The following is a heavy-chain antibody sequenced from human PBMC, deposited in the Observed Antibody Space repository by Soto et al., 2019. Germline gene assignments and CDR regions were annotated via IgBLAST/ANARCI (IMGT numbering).Heavy chain of an antibody. CDR3: GRGPREMGSAPKLLEFDC. D-gene: IGHD2-21*02. V-gene: IGHV1-69*12. CDR2: IIPIFGTA. CDR1: GGTFSSYA. Sequence: QVQLVQSGAEVKKPGSSVKVSCKASGGTFSSYAISWVRQAPGQGLEWMGGIIPIFGTANYAQKFQGRVTITAAEYTSRAYMELSSLRSEDTGVYYCGRGPREMGSAPKLLEFDCWGQGTLVTVSS. J-gene: IGHJ4*02.